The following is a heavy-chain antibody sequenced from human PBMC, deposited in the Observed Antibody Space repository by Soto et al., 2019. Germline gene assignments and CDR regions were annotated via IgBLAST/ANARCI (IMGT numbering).Heavy chain of an antibody. V-gene: IGHV1-18*01. J-gene: IGHJ5*02. CDR1: GYTFTSYG. D-gene: IGHD2-8*01. Sequence: ASVKVSCKASGYTFTSYGISWVRQAPGQGLEWMGWISAYNGNTNYAQKLQGRVTMTTDTSTSTAYMELRSLRSDDTAVYYCARGRDDIVLMVYAIRSSWFDPWGQGTLVTVSS. CDR3: ARGRDDIVLMVYAIRSSWFDP. CDR2: ISAYNGNT.